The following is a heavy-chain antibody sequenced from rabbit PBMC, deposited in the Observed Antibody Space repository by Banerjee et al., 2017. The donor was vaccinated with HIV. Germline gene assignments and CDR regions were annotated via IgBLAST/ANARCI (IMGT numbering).Heavy chain of an antibody. J-gene: IGHJ4*01. CDR1: GFSFSSSYY. CDR3: ARNGGMLDYKL. Sequence: QEQLVESGGGLVQPEGSLTLTCTASGFSFSSSYYMCWVRQAPGKGLEWIGCIAPSSGGTWYASWATGRFTTSKTSSTTVTLQMTSLTAADTATYFCARNGGMLDYKLWGPGTLVTVS. D-gene: IGHD6-1*01. V-gene: IGHV1S45*01. CDR2: IAPSSGGT.